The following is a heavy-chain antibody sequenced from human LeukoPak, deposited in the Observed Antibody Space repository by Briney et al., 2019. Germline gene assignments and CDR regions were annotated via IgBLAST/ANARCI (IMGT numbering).Heavy chain of an antibody. J-gene: IGHJ4*02. CDR3: AKDRAEYFFRSDY. CDR1: GFTFSSYA. D-gene: IGHD3-3*01. V-gene: IGHV3-23*01. Sequence: GGSLRLSCAASGFTFSSYAMSWVRQAPGKGLEWVSAISGSGGSTYYADSVKGRFTISRDNSKNTLYLQMNSLRAEDTALYYCAKDRAEYFFRSDYWGQGTLVTVSS. CDR2: ISGSGGST.